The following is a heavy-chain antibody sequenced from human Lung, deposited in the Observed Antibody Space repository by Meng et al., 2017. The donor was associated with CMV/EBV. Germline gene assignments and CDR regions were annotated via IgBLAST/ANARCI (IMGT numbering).Heavy chain of an antibody. CDR2: IYHSGST. D-gene: IGHD6-19*01. J-gene: IGHJ4*02. Sequence: ETLSGLVNALWTLSPTCLASGGSISSSNWWSGVRQPPGKGLEWIGEIYHSGSTNYNPSLKSRVTISVDKSKNQFSLKLSSVTAADTAVYYCASFPPPGKQWLVTDYWGQGTLVTVSS. CDR3: ASFPPPGKQWLVTDY. V-gene: IGHV4-4*02. CDR1: GGSISSSNW.